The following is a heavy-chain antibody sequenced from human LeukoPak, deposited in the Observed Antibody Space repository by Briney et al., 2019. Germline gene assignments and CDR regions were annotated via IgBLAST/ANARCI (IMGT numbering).Heavy chain of an antibody. CDR1: GFTFSSYG. D-gene: IGHD3-16*02. CDR3: GRGLVHYGYVWGRYRLDAFDI. J-gene: IGHJ3*02. CDR2: IRYDGSNK. V-gene: IGHV3-30*02. Sequence: GGSLRLSCAASGFTFSSYGMHWVRQAPGKGLEWVAFIRYDGSNKYYADSVKGRFTISRDNSKNTLYLQMNSLRAEDTAVYYCGRGLVHYGYVWGRYRLDAFDIWGQGTKITVSS.